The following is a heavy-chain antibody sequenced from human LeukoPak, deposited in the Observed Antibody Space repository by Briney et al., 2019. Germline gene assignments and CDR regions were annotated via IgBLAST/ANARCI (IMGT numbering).Heavy chain of an antibody. CDR2: IYPRDSET. D-gene: IGHD5-12*01. Sequence: GESLQISCQASGYIFTNYWIGWVRQLPGKGLEWMGIIYPRDSETRYSPSFQGQVTVSADKSISTAYLQWNTLEASDTAMYYCARRQYSGYDFDFWGQGTLVTVSS. CDR3: ARRQYSGYDFDF. CDR1: GYIFTNYW. J-gene: IGHJ4*02. V-gene: IGHV5-51*01.